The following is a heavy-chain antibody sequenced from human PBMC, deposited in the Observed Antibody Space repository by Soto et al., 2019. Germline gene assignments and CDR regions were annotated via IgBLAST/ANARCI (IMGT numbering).Heavy chain of an antibody. V-gene: IGHV1-69*02. D-gene: IGHD2-21*02. J-gene: IGHJ6*02. CDR1: GGTFSSYT. CDR2: IIPILSIA. Sequence: QVQLVQSGAEVKKPGSSVKVSCKASGGTFSSYTISWVRQAPGQGLEWMGRIIPILSIANYAQKFQGRVTITADNSTRTAYMELSSLRAQDTAVYYCARGETEYCGGDCSSYYYYYGMDVWGQGTTVTVSS. CDR3: ARGETEYCGGDCSSYYYYYGMDV.